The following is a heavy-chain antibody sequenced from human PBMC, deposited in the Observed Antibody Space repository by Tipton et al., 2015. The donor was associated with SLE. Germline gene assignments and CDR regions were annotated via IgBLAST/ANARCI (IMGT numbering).Heavy chain of an antibody. V-gene: IGHV4-61*09. D-gene: IGHD5-12*01. CDR3: ALRGGMVATGFDY. Sequence: TLSLTCTVSGGSISSGSYYWSWIRQPAGKGLEWIGYIYTSGSTNYNPSLKSRVTISVDTSKNQFSLKLSSVTAADTAVYYCALRGGMVATGFDYWGQGTLVTVSS. J-gene: IGHJ4*02. CDR2: IYTSGST. CDR1: GGSISSGSYY.